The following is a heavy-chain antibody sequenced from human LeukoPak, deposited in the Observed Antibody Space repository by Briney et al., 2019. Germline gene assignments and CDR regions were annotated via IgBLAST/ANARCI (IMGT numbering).Heavy chain of an antibody. CDR1: GYTFNNDD. Sequence: ASVKVSCKASGYTFNNDDINWVRQATGQGLEWMGWMNPNSGITGYAQKFQGRVTMTRNTSINTAYMELGSLRSEDTAVYYCATFVVGAKFDPWGQGTLVTVSS. J-gene: IGHJ5*02. CDR3: ATFVVGAKFDP. D-gene: IGHD1-26*01. CDR2: MNPNSGIT. V-gene: IGHV1-8*01.